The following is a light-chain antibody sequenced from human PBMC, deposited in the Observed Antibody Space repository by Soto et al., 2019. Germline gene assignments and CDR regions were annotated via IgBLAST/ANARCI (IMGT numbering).Light chain of an antibody. CDR1: QSVSNIY. Sequence: DIVLTQSPGTLSLSPGERATLSCRASQSVSNIYIAWYQQKPGQAPRVLIYGASRRATGIPDRFSGSGSGTDFTLTISSLEPEDFAVYYCQQRSNWPPVTFGGGTKVDIK. CDR3: QQRSNWPPVT. V-gene: IGKV3D-20*02. J-gene: IGKJ4*01. CDR2: GAS.